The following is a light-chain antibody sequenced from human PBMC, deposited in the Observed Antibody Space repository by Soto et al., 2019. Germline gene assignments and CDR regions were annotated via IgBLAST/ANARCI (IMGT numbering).Light chain of an antibody. J-gene: IGLJ2*01. CDR1: SSNIGAGFD. V-gene: IGLV1-40*01. Sequence: QAVVTQPPSVSGAPGQRVTISCSGNSSNIGAGFDVHWYQQLPGAAPKLLIYASTNRPSGVSDRFSGSKSDTSASLAITGLQIDDEADYFCQSYDTGLTGHVLFGGGTKLTVL. CDR2: AST. CDR3: QSYDTGLTGHVL.